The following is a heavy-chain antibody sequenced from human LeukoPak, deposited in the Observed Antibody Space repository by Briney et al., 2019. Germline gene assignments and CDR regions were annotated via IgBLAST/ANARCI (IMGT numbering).Heavy chain of an antibody. J-gene: IGHJ4*02. CDR2: IWYEGSNK. D-gene: IGHD6-13*01. CDR3: AKDHSIIWSNFDY. V-gene: IGHV3-33*06. CDR1: KLTLSSYC. Sequence: PGGSLRLSCAVSKLTLSSYCMHWVRHAPGKGLEWVAGIWYEGSNKYYADSGKGRPTLARDNYKNTPYLQKNNLRADSTAVNYCAKDHSIIWSNFDYWGQGTLVTVSS.